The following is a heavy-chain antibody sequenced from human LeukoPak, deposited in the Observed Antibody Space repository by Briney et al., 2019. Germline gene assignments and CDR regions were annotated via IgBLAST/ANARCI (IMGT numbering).Heavy chain of an antibody. CDR3: VRHDTYCGGDCYLDY. CDR2: TYYRSKWYN. CDR1: GDSVSSNSAA. Sequence: KNSQTLSLTCAISGDSVSSNSAAWNCIRQSPWRGLEWLVSTYYRSKWYNDYAVSVKSRITINPKTSKYQFSVQLNSVTPEDTAVYYCVRHDTYCGGDCYLDYWGQGTLVTVSS. D-gene: IGHD2-21*02. V-gene: IGHV6-1*01. J-gene: IGHJ4*02.